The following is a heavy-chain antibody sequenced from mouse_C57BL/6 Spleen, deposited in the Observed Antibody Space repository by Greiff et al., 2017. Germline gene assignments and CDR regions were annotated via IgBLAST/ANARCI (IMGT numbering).Heavy chain of an antibody. D-gene: IGHD3-3*01. CDR2: ISDGGSYT. Sequence: EVKVVESGGGLVKPGGSLKLSCAASGFTFSGYAMSWVRQTPEKRLEWVATISDGGSYTYYPDNVKGRFTISRDNAKNNLYLQMSHLKSEDTAMYYCARDGGRDYFDYWGQGTTLTVSS. CDR1: GFTFSGYA. J-gene: IGHJ2*01. V-gene: IGHV5-4*01. CDR3: ARDGGRDYFDY.